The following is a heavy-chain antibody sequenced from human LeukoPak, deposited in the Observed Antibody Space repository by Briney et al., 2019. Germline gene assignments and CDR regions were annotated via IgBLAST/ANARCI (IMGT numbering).Heavy chain of an antibody. D-gene: IGHD6-19*01. Sequence: ASVKVSCKASGYTFTSYAISWVLQAPGQGLEWMGWISAYNGNTNYAQKLQGRVTMTTDTSTSTAYMELRSLRSDDTAVYYCARDSSGRRDAFDIWGQGTMVTVSS. CDR3: ARDSSGRRDAFDI. V-gene: IGHV1-18*01. J-gene: IGHJ3*02. CDR1: GYTFTSYA. CDR2: ISAYNGNT.